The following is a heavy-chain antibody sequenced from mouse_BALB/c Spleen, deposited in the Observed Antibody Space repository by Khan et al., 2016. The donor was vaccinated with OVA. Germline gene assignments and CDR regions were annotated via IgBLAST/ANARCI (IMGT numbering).Heavy chain of an antibody. CDR1: GYTFTEYT. CDR3: ARDARRY. Sequence: EVQLQQSGPELVKPGASVKISCKTSGYTFTEYTVHWVKQSLEKSLEWIGVINPKNGGTGYNQKFTAKATLTVEKSSSTAYLDLRSLTSEDSAVYYCARDARRYWGQGTSVTVSS. CDR2: INPKNGGT. J-gene: IGHJ4*01. V-gene: IGHV1-18*01.